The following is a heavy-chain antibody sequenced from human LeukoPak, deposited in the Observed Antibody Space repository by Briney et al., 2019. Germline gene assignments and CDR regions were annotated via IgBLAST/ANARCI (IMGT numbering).Heavy chain of an antibody. CDR3: ARVPRRGGSNWFDP. CDR2: INPNSGGT. D-gene: IGHD2-15*01. V-gene: IGHV1-2*02. Sequence: ASVKVSCKASGYIFTGYYMHWVRQAPGQGLEWMGWINPNSGGTNYAQKFQGRVTMTRDTSISTAYMELSRLRSDDTAVYYCARVPRRGGSNWFDPWGQGTLVTVSS. J-gene: IGHJ5*02. CDR1: GYIFTGYY.